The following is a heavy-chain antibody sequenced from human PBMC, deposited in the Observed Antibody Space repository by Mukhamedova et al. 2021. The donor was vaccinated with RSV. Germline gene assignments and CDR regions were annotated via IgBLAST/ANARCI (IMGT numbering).Heavy chain of an antibody. V-gene: IGHV4-59*01. CDR2: IYYSGST. Sequence: EWIGYIYYSGSTNYNPSLKSRVTISVDTSKNQFSLKLSSVTAADTAVYYCARDLGNVGWFDPWGQGTLVTVSS. J-gene: IGHJ5*02. CDR3: ARDLGNVGWFDP. D-gene: IGHD1-26*01.